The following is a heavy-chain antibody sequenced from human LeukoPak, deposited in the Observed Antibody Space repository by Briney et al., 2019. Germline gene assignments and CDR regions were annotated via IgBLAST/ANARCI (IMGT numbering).Heavy chain of an antibody. V-gene: IGHV3-23*01. CDR3: AKPLARDNDY. CDR2: ISGSGGST. D-gene: IGHD2-15*01. CDR1: GFTFSSYA. J-gene: IGHJ4*02. Sequence: GGPLRLSCAASGFTFSSYAMSWVRQAPGKGLEWVSAISGSGGSTYYADSVKGRFTISRDNSRNTLYLQMNSLRAEDTAVYYCAKPLARDNDYWGQGTLVTVSS.